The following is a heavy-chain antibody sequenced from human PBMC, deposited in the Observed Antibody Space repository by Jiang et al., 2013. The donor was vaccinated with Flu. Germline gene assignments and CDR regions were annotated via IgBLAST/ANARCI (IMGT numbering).Heavy chain of an antibody. D-gene: IGHD5-24*01. V-gene: IGHV6-1*01. CDR3: ARERGESWWLQDPPFDY. CDR1: GDSVSSNSAA. CDR2: TYYRSKWFN. J-gene: IGHJ4*02. Sequence: QTLSLTCAISGDSVSSNSAAWNWIRQSPSGGLEWLGRTYYRSKWFNDYAVSVKSRITINPDTSKNQFSLQLNSVTPEDTAVYYCARERGESWWLQDPPFDYWGQGTLVTVSS.